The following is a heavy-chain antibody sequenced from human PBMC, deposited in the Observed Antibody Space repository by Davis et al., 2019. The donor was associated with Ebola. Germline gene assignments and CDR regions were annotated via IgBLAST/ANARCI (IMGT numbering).Heavy chain of an antibody. CDR1: GGSFSGYY. D-gene: IGHD6-19*01. J-gene: IGHJ6*02. Sequence: SETLSLTCAVYGGSFSGYYWSWIRQPPGKGLDWIGEINHSGSTNYNPSLKSRVTISVDTSKNQFSLKLSSVTAADTAVYYCARGRLIAVAGRTYYYYGMDVWGQGTTVTVSS. V-gene: IGHV4-34*01. CDR3: ARGRLIAVAGRTYYYYGMDV. CDR2: INHSGST.